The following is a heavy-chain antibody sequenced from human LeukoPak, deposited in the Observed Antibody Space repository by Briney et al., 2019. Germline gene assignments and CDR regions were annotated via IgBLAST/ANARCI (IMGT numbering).Heavy chain of an antibody. J-gene: IGHJ4*02. V-gene: IGHV4-59*08. D-gene: IGHD3-22*01. CDR2: IYYSGST. Sequence: PSETLSLTCTVSGGSISSYYWSWIRQPPGKGLEWIGYIYYSGSTNYNPSLKSRVTISVDTSKNQFSLKLSSVTAADTAVYYCASLYDGSGYSDFWGQGTLVTVSS. CDR3: ASLYDGSGYSDF. CDR1: GGSISSYY.